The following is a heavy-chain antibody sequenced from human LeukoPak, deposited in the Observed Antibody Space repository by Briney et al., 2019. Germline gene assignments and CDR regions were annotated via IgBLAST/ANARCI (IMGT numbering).Heavy chain of an antibody. Sequence: SETLSLTCTVSGGSISSYYWSWIRQPAGKGLGWIGRIYTSGSTNYNPSLKSRVTMSVDTSKNQFSLKLSSVTAADTAVYYCARDVSTGWLLLNWGQGTLVTVSS. CDR1: GGSISSYY. CDR3: ARDVSTGWLLLN. J-gene: IGHJ4*02. D-gene: IGHD3-22*01. V-gene: IGHV4-4*07. CDR2: IYTSGST.